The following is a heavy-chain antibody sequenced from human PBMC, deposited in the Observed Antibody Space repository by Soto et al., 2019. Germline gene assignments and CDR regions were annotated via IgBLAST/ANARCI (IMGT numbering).Heavy chain of an antibody. D-gene: IGHD6-25*01. V-gene: IGHV4-39*07. Sequence: SETLSLTCTVSGGSISSSSYYWGWIRQPPGKGLEWIGSIYYSGSTYYNPSLKSRVTISVDTSKNQFSLELSSVTAADTAVYYCARDPSSGFDYWGQGTLVTVSS. CDR2: IYYSGST. CDR3: ARDPSSGFDY. CDR1: GGSISSSSYY. J-gene: IGHJ4*02.